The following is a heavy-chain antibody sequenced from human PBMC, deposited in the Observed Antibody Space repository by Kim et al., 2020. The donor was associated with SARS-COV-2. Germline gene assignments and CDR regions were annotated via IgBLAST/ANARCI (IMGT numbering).Heavy chain of an antibody. V-gene: IGHV3-53*04. D-gene: IGHD3-10*01. CDR3: ARDPGYYGSGSYYHDAFDI. CDR2: IYSGGST. J-gene: IGHJ3*02. Sequence: GGSLRLSCAASGFTVSSNYMSWVRQAPGKGLEWVSVIYSGGSTYYADSVKGRFTISRHNSKNTLYLQMNSLRAEDTAVYYCARDPGYYGSGSYYHDAFDIWGQGTMVPVSS. CDR1: GFTVSSNY.